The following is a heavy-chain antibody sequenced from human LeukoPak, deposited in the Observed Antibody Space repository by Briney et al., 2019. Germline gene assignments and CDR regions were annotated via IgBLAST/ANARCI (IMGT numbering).Heavy chain of an antibody. CDR1: GFTFSSYA. CDR2: ISYDGSNK. Sequence: PGRSLRLSCAASGFTFSSYAMHWVRQAPGKGLEWVAVISYDGSNKYYADSVKGRFTISRDNSKNTLYLQMNSLRAEDTAVYYCARDPGLYSSSLLVDCWGQGTLVTVSS. D-gene: IGHD6-6*01. J-gene: IGHJ4*02. V-gene: IGHV3-30-3*01. CDR3: ARDPGLYSSSLLVDC.